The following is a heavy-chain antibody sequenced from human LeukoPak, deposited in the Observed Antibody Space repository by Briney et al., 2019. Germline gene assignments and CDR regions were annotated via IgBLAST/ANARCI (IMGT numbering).Heavy chain of an antibody. CDR2: ISWNGGST. CDR1: GFKFNDYG. V-gene: IGHV3-20*04. J-gene: IGHJ4*02. CDR3: ARGSGSSATYFDF. D-gene: IGHD1-26*01. Sequence: GGSLTLSCAASGFKFNDYGMTWVRQVPGEGLEWVSGISWNGGSTGYVDSVKGRFTIYRDNAKNCLYLQMSSLRGEDTALYYCARGSGSSATYFDFWGQGTLVTVSS.